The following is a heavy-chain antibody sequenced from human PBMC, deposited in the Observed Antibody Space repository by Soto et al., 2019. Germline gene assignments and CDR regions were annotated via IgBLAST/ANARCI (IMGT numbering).Heavy chain of an antibody. D-gene: IGHD3-10*01. CDR3: ARGGPLTMVRGVIITFKYYYGMDV. V-gene: IGHV4-34*01. CDR1: GGSISSYY. J-gene: IGHJ6*02. CDR2: INHSGST. Sequence: SETLSLTCTVSGGSISSYYWSWIRQPPGKGLEWIGEINHSGSTNYNPSLKSRVTISVDTSKNQFSLKLSSVTAADTAVYYCARGGPLTMVRGVIITFKYYYGMDVWGQGTTVTVSS.